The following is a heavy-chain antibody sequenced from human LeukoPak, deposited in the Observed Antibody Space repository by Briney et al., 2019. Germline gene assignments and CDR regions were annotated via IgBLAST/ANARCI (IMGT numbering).Heavy chain of an antibody. CDR2: IYHSGST. V-gene: IGHV4-30-2*01. Sequence: SETLSLTCAVSGGSISSGGYSWSWIRQPPGKGLEWIGYIYHSGSTYYNPSLKSRVTMSVDTSKNQFSLKLSSVTAADTAVYYCATLQSSGYDYSDYWGQGILVTVSS. CDR1: GGSISSGGYS. J-gene: IGHJ4*02. D-gene: IGHD3-22*01. CDR3: ATLQSSGYDYSDY.